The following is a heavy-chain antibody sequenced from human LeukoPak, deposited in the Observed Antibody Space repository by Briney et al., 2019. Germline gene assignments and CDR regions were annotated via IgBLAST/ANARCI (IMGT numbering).Heavy chain of an antibody. Sequence: GGSLRLSCAASGFTVSSNYMSWVRQAPGKGLEWVSVIYSGGSTYYADSVKGRFTISRDNSKNTLYLQMNSLRAEDTAVYYCARVGDGYNTGFDYWGQGTLVTVSS. V-gene: IGHV3-53*01. CDR1: GFTVSSNY. CDR3: ARVGDGYNTGFDY. CDR2: IYSGGST. D-gene: IGHD5-24*01. J-gene: IGHJ4*02.